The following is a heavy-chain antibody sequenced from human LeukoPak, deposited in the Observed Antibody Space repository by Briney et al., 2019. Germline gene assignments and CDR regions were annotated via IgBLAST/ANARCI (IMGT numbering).Heavy chain of an antibody. CDR2: IIPIFSTA. J-gene: IGHJ4*02. V-gene: IGHV1-69*05. CDR1: GGTFSSYA. Sequence: SVKVSCKASGGTFSSYAISWVRQAPGQGLEWMGGIIPIFSTANYAQKFQGRVTITTDESTSTAYMELSSLRSEDTAVYYCARSRDPDSGSPDYYWGQGTLVTVSS. CDR3: ARSRDPDSGSPDYY. D-gene: IGHD1-26*01.